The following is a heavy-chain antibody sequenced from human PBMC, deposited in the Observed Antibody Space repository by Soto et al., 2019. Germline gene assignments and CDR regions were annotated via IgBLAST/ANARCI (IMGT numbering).Heavy chain of an antibody. CDR3: VRSSGWIFDY. D-gene: IGHD6-19*01. CDR1: GFTFKNYW. V-gene: IGHV3-7*03. J-gene: IGHJ4*02. Sequence: PVGSLRLSCAASGFTFKNYWMNWVRQAPGKGLEWVANIKEEGGEKYSVQGRFTISRDDAKNSVYLQMNSLRVEDTAVYYCVRSSGWIFDYWGQGSLVTSPQ. CDR2: IKEEGGEK.